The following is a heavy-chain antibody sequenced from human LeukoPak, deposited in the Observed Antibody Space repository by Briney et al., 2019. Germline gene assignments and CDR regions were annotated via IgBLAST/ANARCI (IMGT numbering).Heavy chain of an antibody. CDR2: IYTSGST. Sequence: SETLSLTCTVSGGSISSGSYYWSWIRQPAGKGLEWIGRIYTSGSTNYNPSLKSRVAISVDTSKNQFSLKLSSVTAADTAVYYCASTGYSGYDYNYYYYMDVWGKGTTVTISS. J-gene: IGHJ6*03. V-gene: IGHV4-61*02. CDR3: ASTGYSGYDYNYYYYMDV. D-gene: IGHD5-12*01. CDR1: GGSISSGSYY.